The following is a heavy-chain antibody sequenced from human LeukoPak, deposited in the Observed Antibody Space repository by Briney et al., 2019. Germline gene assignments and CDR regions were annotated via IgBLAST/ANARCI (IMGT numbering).Heavy chain of an antibody. CDR1: GGSFSGYY. D-gene: IGHD3-22*01. CDR2: INHSGST. CDR3: ARTPRYYYDSSGYYRTAYFDY. Sequence: SETLSLTCAVYGGSFSGYYWSWIRQPPGKGLEWIGEINHSGSTNYNPSLKSRVTISVDTSKNQFPLKLSSVTAADTAVYYCARTPRYYYDSSGYYRTAYFDYWGQGTLVTVSS. J-gene: IGHJ4*02. V-gene: IGHV4-34*01.